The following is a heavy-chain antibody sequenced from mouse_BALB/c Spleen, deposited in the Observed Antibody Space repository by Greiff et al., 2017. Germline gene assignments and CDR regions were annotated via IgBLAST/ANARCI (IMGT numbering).Heavy chain of an antibody. J-gene: IGHJ2*01. Sequence: EVMLVESGGGLVQPGGSLKLSCAASGFTFSSYTMSWVRQTPEKRLEWVAYISNGGGSTYYPDTVKGRFTISRDNAKNTLYLQMSSLKSEDTAMYYCARTHRSYYFDYWGQGTTLTVSS. CDR1: GFTFSSYT. CDR2: ISNGGGST. V-gene: IGHV5-12-2*01. D-gene: IGHD2-14*01. CDR3: ARTHRSYYFDY.